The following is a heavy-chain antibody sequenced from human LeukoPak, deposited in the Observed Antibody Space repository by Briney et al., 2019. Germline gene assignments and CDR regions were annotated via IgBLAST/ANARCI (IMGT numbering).Heavy chain of an antibody. CDR3: EKGGGWSWSEYYHHMDV. V-gene: IGHV3-30*02. CDR2: IRYDGSNK. D-gene: IGHD3-10*01. Sequence: GGSLRLSCAASGFTFSNSAMSWVRQAPAKGLEWVAFIRYDGSNKYYVDSVKGRFTISRDNSKNKLDLQMKSLRAEDTADNYWEKGGGWSWSEYYHHMDVWGKGTTVTISS. J-gene: IGHJ6*03. CDR1: GFTFSNSA.